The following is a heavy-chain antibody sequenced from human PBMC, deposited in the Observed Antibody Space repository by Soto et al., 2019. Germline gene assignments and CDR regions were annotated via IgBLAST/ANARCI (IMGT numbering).Heavy chain of an antibody. D-gene: IGHD1-1*01. J-gene: IGHJ6*02. Sequence: ASVKVSCKASGYTFTSYAMHWVRQAPGQRLEWMGWFNADNGETIYAQKLQGRVTMTEDTSTDTAYMELSSLRSEDTAVYYCATDASSPTGTSYYYYGMDVWGQGTTVTVSS. V-gene: IGHV1-3*01. CDR2: FNADNGET. CDR3: ATDASSPTGTSYYYYGMDV. CDR1: GYTFTSYA.